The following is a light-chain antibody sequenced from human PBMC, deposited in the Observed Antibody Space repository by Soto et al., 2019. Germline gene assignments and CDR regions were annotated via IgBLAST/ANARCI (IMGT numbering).Light chain of an antibody. CDR3: SSYTSSTSWV. CDR1: SSDVGAYNY. Sequence: QSALTQPASVSGSPGQSIIISCRGTSSDVGAYNYVSWYQHHPGKAPKLMIYEVNNRPSGVSNRFSGSKSGNTASLTISGLQAEDEADYYCSSYTSSTSWVFGGGTQLTVL. V-gene: IGLV2-14*01. CDR2: EVN. J-gene: IGLJ3*02.